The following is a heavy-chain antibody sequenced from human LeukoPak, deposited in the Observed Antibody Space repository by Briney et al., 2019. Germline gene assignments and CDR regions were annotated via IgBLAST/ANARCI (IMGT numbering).Heavy chain of an antibody. CDR1: GGSISTTNW. CDR2: VHLSGRT. Sequence: PSETLSLTCGVSGGSISTTNWWTWVRQPPGEGLEWIGEVHLSGRTHYNPSLESRVTMSVDMSENHISLRLTSVTAAGTAVYYCAREGGPYRPLDYSGQGTLVTVSS. V-gene: IGHV4-4*02. J-gene: IGHJ4*02. CDR3: AREGGPYRPLDY.